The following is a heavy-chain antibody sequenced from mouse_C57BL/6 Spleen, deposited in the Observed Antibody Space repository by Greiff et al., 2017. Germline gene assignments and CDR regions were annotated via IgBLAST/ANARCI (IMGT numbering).Heavy chain of an antibody. V-gene: IGHV5-4*03. CDR1: GFTFSSYA. CDR3: ARAGYDYDGGGFAY. CDR2: ISDGGSYT. J-gene: IGHJ3*01. Sequence: EVKVVESGGGLVKPGGSLKLSCAASGFTFSSYAMSWVRQTPEKRLEWVATISDGGSYTYYPDNVKGRFTISRDNAKNNLYLQMSHLKSEDTAMYYCARAGYDYDGGGFAYWGQGTLVTVSA. D-gene: IGHD2-4*01.